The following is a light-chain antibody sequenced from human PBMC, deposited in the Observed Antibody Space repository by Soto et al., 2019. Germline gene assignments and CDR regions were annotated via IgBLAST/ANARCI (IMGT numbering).Light chain of an antibody. V-gene: IGKV3-15*01. CDR3: QQYTSYPWT. CDR2: RAS. J-gene: IGKJ1*01. CDR1: QSLSGN. Sequence: EIVMTQSPATLAVSPGDTATLSCRASQSLSGNLAWYQQKPGQAPRLLIFRASTRASGVPARFSGSGSGTEFTLTISSLQPDDFATYYCQQYTSYPWTFGQGTKVDIK.